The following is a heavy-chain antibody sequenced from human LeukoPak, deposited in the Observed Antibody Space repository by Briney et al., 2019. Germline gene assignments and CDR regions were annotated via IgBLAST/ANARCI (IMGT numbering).Heavy chain of an antibody. J-gene: IGHJ4*02. V-gene: IGHV4-59*01. CDR2: ISYSGST. CDR3: ATQRGSYLWGTDFDY. D-gene: IGHD3-16*01. Sequence: SETLSLTCTVSGGSISIYYCSWIRQPPGKGLEWIGHISYSGSTNYNPSLKSRVTMSADTSKNQFTLKLSSVTAADTAVYYCATQRGSYLWGTDFDYWGQGTLVTVSS. CDR1: GGSISIYY.